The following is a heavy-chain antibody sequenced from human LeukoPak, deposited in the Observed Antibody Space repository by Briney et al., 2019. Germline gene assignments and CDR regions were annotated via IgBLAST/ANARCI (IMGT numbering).Heavy chain of an antibody. V-gene: IGHV3-7*01. Sequence: GGSLRLSCAASGFTFSSYAMSWVRQAPGKGLEWVANIKQDGSEKYYVDSVKGRFTISRDNAKNSLYLQMNSLRAEDTAVYYCASVSGSYSVDYWGQGTLVTVSS. J-gene: IGHJ4*02. CDR1: GFTFSSYA. CDR3: ASVSGSYSVDY. D-gene: IGHD1-26*01. CDR2: IKQDGSEK.